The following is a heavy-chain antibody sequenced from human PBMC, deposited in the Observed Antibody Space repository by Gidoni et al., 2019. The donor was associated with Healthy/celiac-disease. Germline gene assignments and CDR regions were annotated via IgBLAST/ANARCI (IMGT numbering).Heavy chain of an antibody. J-gene: IGHJ4*02. CDR3: ARGGVAVAGTDY. CDR2: MNPNRCNT. D-gene: IGHD6-19*01. Sequence: QVQLVQSGAEVKKPGASVKVSCKASGSTFTSYDINWGRQATGQGLEWMGWMNPNRCNTGYAQKFQGRVTMTRNTSISTAYMELSSLRSDDTAVYYCARGGVAVAGTDYWGQGTLVTVSS. V-gene: IGHV1-8*01. CDR1: GSTFTSYD.